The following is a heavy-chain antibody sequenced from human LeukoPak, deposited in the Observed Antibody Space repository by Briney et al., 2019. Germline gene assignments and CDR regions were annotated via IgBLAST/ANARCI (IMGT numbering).Heavy chain of an antibody. D-gene: IGHD3-16*01. CDR3: VRGGYYFDY. CDR1: GFTFSTFW. V-gene: IGHV3-74*01. Sequence: PGGSLRLSCAASGFTFSTFWMHWVRQVPGKGLVWVSRINSDGSTTNYADSVKGRFTISRDNAKNTVYLQMNSLRAEDTAVYYCVRGGYYFDYWGQGTLVTVSS. CDR2: INSDGSTT. J-gene: IGHJ4*02.